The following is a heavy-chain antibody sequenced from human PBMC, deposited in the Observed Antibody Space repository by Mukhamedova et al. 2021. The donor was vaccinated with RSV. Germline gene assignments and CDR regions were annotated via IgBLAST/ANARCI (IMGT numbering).Heavy chain of an antibody. V-gene: IGHV5-51*01. CDR3: ARHTEGHSWPFQD. Sequence: WKGWVRQVPGKGLEWMGVFHPVDSDTRYNPSFQAQVTMSADKSISTAYLQWSSLKPSDTGIYYCARHTEGHSWPFQDWGQGPL. J-gene: IGHJ1*01. D-gene: IGHD6-13*01. CDR1: W. CDR2: FHPVDSDT.